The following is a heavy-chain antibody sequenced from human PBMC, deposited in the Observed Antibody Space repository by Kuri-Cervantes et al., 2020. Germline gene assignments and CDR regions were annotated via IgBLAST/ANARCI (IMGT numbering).Heavy chain of an antibody. V-gene: IGHV4-38-2*01. CDR3: ARQADTARHKFDY. D-gene: IGHD5-18*01. J-gene: IGHJ4*02. Sequence: SETLSLTCAVSGYSISSGYYWGWIRQPPGKGLEWIGSIYHSGSTYYNPSLKSRVTISVDTSKNQFSLKLSSVTAADTAVYFCARQADTARHKFDYWGQGTLVTVSS. CDR2: IYHSGST. CDR1: GYSISSGYY.